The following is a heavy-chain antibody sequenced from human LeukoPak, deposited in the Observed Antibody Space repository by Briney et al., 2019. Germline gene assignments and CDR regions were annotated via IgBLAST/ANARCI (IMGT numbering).Heavy chain of an antibody. CDR3: ARGGTTVTSPDY. J-gene: IGHJ4*02. D-gene: IGHD4-17*01. CDR1: GGSISSYY. Sequence: PSETLSLTCTVSGGSISSYYWSWIRQPPGKGLEWIGYIYYSGSTNYNPSLKSRVTISVDTSKNQFSLKLSSVTAADTAVYYCARGGTTVTSPDYWGQGTLVTVSS. CDR2: IYYSGST. V-gene: IGHV4-59*12.